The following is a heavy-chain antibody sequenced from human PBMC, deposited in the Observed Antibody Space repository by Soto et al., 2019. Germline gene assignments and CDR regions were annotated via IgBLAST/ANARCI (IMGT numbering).Heavy chain of an antibody. CDR1: GFTFSNDW. J-gene: IGHJ4*02. Sequence: GGSLRLSCAASGFTFSNDWMNWVRQAPGKGLEWVARIKSVPDGGTTDYAAPVKGRFFISRDDSKSTLFLQMNSLKTEDTAIYYCMTHAVIYSRGHWGQGTLVTVS. CDR3: MTHAVIYSRGH. CDR2: IKSVPDGGTT. V-gene: IGHV3-15*01. D-gene: IGHD6-25*01.